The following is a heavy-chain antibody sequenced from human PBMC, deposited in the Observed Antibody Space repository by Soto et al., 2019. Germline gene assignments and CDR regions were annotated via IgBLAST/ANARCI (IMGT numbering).Heavy chain of an antibody. J-gene: IGHJ4*02. CDR3: ARGVAGSGFDL. D-gene: IGHD6-19*01. Sequence: SHTLSLTCAISGDSVSSNTAAWNWIRSSPSRGLEWLGRTYYRSNWRHDYAVSVKSRTTVNPDTSKNHFSLQLNSVTPDDTAVYYCARGVAGSGFDLWGQGTLVTVSS. V-gene: IGHV6-1*01. CDR1: GDSVSSNTAA. CDR2: TYYRSNWRH.